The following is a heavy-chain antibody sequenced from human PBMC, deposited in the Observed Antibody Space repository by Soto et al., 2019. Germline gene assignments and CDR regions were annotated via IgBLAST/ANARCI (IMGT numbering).Heavy chain of an antibody. Sequence: SETLSLTCTVSGGSISSYYWRWIRQPPGKGLEWIGYIYYTGTTNYNPSLKSRVTISVDTSKNQFSLKLSSVTTADTAVYSCTKLPWADYGGIFDPWGQGTLAT. CDR3: TKLPWADYGGIFDP. CDR2: IYYTGTT. J-gene: IGHJ5*02. V-gene: IGHV4-59*01. CDR1: GGSISSYY. D-gene: IGHD4-17*01.